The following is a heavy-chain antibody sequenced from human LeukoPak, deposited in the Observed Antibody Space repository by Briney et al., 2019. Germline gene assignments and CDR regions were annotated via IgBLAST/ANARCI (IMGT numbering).Heavy chain of an antibody. Sequence: SETLPLTCTVSGGSISSYYWSWIRQPPGKGLEWIGYIYYSGSTNYNPSLKSRVTISVDTSKNQFSLKLSSVTAADTAVYYCARDLAYYYGSGSYYPSGAFDIWGQGTMVTVSS. CDR1: GGSISSYY. CDR2: IYYSGST. D-gene: IGHD3-10*01. J-gene: IGHJ3*02. V-gene: IGHV4-59*01. CDR3: ARDLAYYYGSGSYYPSGAFDI.